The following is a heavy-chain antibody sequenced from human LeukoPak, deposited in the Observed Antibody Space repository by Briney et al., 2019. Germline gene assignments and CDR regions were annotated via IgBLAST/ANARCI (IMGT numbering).Heavy chain of an antibody. Sequence: ASVKVSCKASGYTFTNYGITWVRQAPGQGLEWMGWSNIYNGNTKYAQKLQGRVTMTTDTSTSTAYMELRSLTSSDTAVYHCASAVWVEGSDTPALIYCSATSCHEFDNWGQGTLVTVSS. V-gene: IGHV1-18*01. CDR2: SNIYNGNT. CDR3: ASAVWVEGSDTPALIYCSATSCHEFDN. D-gene: IGHD2-2*01. J-gene: IGHJ4*02. CDR1: GYTFTNYG.